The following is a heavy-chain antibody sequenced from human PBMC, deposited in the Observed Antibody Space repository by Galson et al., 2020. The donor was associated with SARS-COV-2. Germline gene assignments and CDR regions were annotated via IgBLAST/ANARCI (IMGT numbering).Heavy chain of an antibody. V-gene: IGHV4-34*01. CDR3: ARGRRSGNSYAFDM. CDR1: GGSFSAYS. CDR2: VYRGAST. J-gene: IGHJ3*02. Sequence: SETLSLTCAVYGGSFSAYSWSWIRQPPGKGLEWIGEVYRGASTAYNSSLKSRVTISVDTSENQFSLRLSSVTAADTAVYYCARGRRSGNSYAFDMWGQGTMVTVSS. D-gene: IGHD3-3*01.